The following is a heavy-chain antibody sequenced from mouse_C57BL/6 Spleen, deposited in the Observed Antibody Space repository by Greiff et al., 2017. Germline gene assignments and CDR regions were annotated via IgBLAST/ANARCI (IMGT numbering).Heavy chain of an antibody. D-gene: IGHD1-1*01. V-gene: IGHV1-81*01. J-gene: IGHJ2*01. Sequence: QVQLQQSGAELARPGASVKLSCKASGYTFTSYGISWVKQRTGQGLEWIGEIYPRSGNTYYNEKFKGKATLTADKSSSTAYMGLRSLTSEDSAVYFWARSGYYYGSSYDYWGQGTTLTVSS. CDR3: ARSGYYYGSSYDY. CDR1: GYTFTSYG. CDR2: IYPRSGNT.